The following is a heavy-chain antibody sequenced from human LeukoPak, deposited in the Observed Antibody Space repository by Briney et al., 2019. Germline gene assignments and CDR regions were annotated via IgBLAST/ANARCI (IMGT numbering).Heavy chain of an antibody. Sequence: GGSLRLSCAASGFTFSSYWMSWVRQAPGEGLEWVANIKQDGSEKYYVDSVKGRFTISRDNAKNSLYLQMNTLRAEDTAVYYCARDLTIFGVVTFDYWGQGTLVTVSS. V-gene: IGHV3-7*03. CDR1: GFTFSSYW. J-gene: IGHJ4*02. CDR2: IKQDGSEK. D-gene: IGHD3-3*01. CDR3: ARDLTIFGVVTFDY.